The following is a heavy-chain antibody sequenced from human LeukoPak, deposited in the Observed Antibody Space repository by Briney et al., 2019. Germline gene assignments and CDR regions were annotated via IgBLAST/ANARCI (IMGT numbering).Heavy chain of an antibody. CDR1: GYTFTSYH. V-gene: IGHV1-46*01. CDR2: INPSGGST. D-gene: IGHD3-22*01. CDR3: ARDNIVVGPLDY. Sequence: ASVKVSCKASGYTFTSYHMHWVRQAPGQGLEWMGIINPSGGSTTYAQKFQRRVTMTSDTSTSTVYMELSSLRSEDKAVYYCARDNIVVGPLDYWGQGTLVTVS. J-gene: IGHJ4*02.